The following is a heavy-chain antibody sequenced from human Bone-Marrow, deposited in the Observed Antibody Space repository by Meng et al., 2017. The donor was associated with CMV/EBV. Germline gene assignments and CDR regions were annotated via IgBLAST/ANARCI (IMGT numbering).Heavy chain of an antibody. V-gene: IGHV3-11*01. CDR2: ISSSGSTI. Sequence: GESLKISCAASGFTFSDYYMSWIRQAPGKGPEWVSYISSSGSTIYYADSVKGRFTISRDNAKNSLYLQMNSLRAEDTAVYYCARGLSPGYCSSTSCPIDYWGQGTLVTVSS. CDR3: ARGLSPGYCSSTSCPIDY. D-gene: IGHD2-2*01. CDR1: GFTFSDYY. J-gene: IGHJ4*02.